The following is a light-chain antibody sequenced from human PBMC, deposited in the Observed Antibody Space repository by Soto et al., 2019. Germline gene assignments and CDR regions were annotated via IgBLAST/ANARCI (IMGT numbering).Light chain of an antibody. CDR3: SSFTSINTWV. CDR2: EVS. V-gene: IGLV2-14*01. J-gene: IGLJ3*02. CDR1: SSDVGGYNY. Sequence: SALTQPASVSGSPGQSITISCTGTSSDVGGYNYVSWYQQHPGKAPKLKIYEVSNRPSGVSDRFSGSKSGNTASLTISGLQAEDEADYYCSSFTSINTWVFGGGTKLTVL.